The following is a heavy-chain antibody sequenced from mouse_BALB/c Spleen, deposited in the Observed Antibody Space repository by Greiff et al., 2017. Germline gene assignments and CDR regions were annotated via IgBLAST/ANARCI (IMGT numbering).Heavy chain of an antibody. CDR1: GYTFTSYV. Sequence: LVESGPELVKPGASVKMSCKASGYTFTSYVMHWVKQKPGQGLEWIGYINPYNDGTKYNEKFKGKATLTSDKSSSTAYMELSSLTSEDSAVYYCARGGFTTASGFDYWGQGTTLTVSS. D-gene: IGHD1-2*01. J-gene: IGHJ2*01. CDR2: INPYNDGT. V-gene: IGHV1-14*01. CDR3: ARGGFTTASGFDY.